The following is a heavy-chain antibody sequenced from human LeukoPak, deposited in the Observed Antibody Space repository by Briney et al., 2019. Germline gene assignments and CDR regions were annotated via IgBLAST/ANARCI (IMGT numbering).Heavy chain of an antibody. CDR3: ARDRYSSGWFGAFDI. J-gene: IGHJ3*02. CDR1: GFTFSNYG. CDR2: ISSSSSSI. D-gene: IGHD6-19*01. Sequence: GGSLRLSCAASGFTFSNYGMHWVRQAPGKGLEWVSYISSSSSSIKYADSVEGRFTISRDNAKNSLYLQMNSLRDEDTAVYYCARDRYSSGWFGAFDIWGQGTMVTVSS. V-gene: IGHV3-48*02.